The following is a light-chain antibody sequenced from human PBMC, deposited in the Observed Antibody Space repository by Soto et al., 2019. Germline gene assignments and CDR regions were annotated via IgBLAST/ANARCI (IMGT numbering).Light chain of an antibody. J-gene: IGLJ1*01. CDR3: SSYAGSSNV. V-gene: IGLV2-8*01. CDR1: SRDXXGYNY. Sequence: QSVLTQPPSASGSPGQSVAISCTGTSRDXXGYNYVSWYQQHPGKAPKLMIYEVNNRPSGGPDRFSGSKSGNTASLTVSGLQAEDEADYYCSSYAGSSNVFGTGTKVTV. CDR2: EVN.